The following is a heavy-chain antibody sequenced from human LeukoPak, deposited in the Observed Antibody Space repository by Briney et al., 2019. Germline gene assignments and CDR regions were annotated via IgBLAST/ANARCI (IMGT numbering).Heavy chain of an antibody. D-gene: IGHD1-26*01. CDR1: GYTFTGYY. Sequence: ASVKVSCKASGYTFTGYYVHWVRQAPGQGLEWMGWINPNSGGTNYAQKFQGRVTMTRDTSISTAYMELSRLRSDDTAVYYCARGTLALEYSGSYHFDYWGQGTLVTVSS. V-gene: IGHV1-2*02. J-gene: IGHJ4*02. CDR2: INPNSGGT. CDR3: ARGTLALEYSGSYHFDY.